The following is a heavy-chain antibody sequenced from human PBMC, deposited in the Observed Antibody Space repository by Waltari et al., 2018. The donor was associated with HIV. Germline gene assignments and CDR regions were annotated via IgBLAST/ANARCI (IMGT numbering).Heavy chain of an antibody. V-gene: IGHV3-48*04. CDR3: ASQPPYCTNGVCYTVDY. CDR1: GFTFSSYS. Sequence: EVQLVESGGGLVQPGGSLRLSCAASGFTFSSYSMNWVRQAPGKGLEWVSYISSSSSTIYYADSVKGRFTISRDNAKNSLYLQMNSLRAEDTAVYYCASQPPYCTNGVCYTVDYWGQGTLVTVSS. J-gene: IGHJ4*02. CDR2: ISSSSSTI. D-gene: IGHD2-8*01.